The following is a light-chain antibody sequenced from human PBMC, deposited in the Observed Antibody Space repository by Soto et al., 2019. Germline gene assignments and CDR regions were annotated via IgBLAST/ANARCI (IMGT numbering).Light chain of an antibody. CDR1: QNLLHRNGYNY. V-gene: IGKV2-28*01. J-gene: IGKJ2*01. CDR3: MQARQPLYT. CDR2: LGS. Sequence: DIVMTQSPLSLPVTPGEPASISCRSSQNLLHRNGYNYLDWYLQKPGQSPQLLIYLGSDRASGVPDRFSGSGSGTDFTLKISRVEAEDVALYFCMQARQPLYTFGQGTKVDIK.